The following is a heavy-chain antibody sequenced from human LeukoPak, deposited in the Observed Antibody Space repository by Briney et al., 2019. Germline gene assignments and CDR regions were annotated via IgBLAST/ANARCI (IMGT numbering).Heavy chain of an antibody. CDR1: GFTFSSYG. J-gene: IGHJ4*02. CDR3: ARDADILTGYSFDY. Sequence: GGSLRLSCAASGFTFSSYGMHWVRQAPGKGLEWVAVISYDRDNKYYADSVKGRFTISRDNAKNSLYLQMNSLRAEDTAVYYCARDADILTGYSFDYWGQGTLVTVSS. D-gene: IGHD3-9*01. CDR2: ISYDRDNK. V-gene: IGHV3-30*03.